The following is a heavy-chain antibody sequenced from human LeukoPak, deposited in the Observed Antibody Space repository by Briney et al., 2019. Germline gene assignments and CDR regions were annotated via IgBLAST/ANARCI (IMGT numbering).Heavy chain of an antibody. CDR3: ARDPSFDP. CDR2: IGASGGTT. CDR1: GFTFNTYS. V-gene: IGHV3-23*01. Sequence: PAGSLRLSCAGSGFTFNTYSMTWVRQAPGKGLEWVSVIGASGGTTYYADSVKGRFTISRDNSKGTLYLQMNSLRAEDTAVYYCARDPSFDPWGQGTLVTVSS. J-gene: IGHJ5*02. D-gene: IGHD2-2*01.